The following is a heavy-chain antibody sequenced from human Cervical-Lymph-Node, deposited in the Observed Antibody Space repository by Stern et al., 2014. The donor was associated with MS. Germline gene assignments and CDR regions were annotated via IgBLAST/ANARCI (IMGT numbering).Heavy chain of an antibody. CDR1: GYTFTSYW. CDR2: VFPGGSDI. V-gene: IGHV5-51*01. J-gene: IGHJ4*02. CDR3: ARQRYFDY. Sequence: EDQLVESGPEVKRPGESLKISCQASGYTFTSYWIGWVRQMPGKGLAWIVIVFPGGSDIRSSPSFQGQVTISADKASTTAYLQGNNLKASDTAIYYCARQRYFDYWGQGTLVTVSS.